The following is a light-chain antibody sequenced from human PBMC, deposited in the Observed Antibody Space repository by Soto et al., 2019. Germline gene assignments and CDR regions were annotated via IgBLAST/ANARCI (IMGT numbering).Light chain of an antibody. CDR1: SGDVGNFDL. Sequence: QSVLTQPASVSGSPGQSITISCTGTSGDVGNFDLVSWYQQHPGKAPELTIYEVNKRPSAVSNRFSGSKSDNTASLTISGLQAEDEADYYCCSYAGSRTFVFGTGTKVTVL. V-gene: IGLV2-23*02. CDR3: CSYAGSRTFV. J-gene: IGLJ1*01. CDR2: EVN.